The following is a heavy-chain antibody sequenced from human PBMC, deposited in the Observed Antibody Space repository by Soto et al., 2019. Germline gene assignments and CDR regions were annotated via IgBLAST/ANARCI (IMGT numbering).Heavy chain of an antibody. Sequence: QTLSLTCASSGDSVSINTASWNWIRQSPSRGLEWLGRTYLRSKWYNDYAVSVKSRIIINPDTSNNQFSLQLNSVTPEDTAVYFCAKGDNLGPKTGYAFDPWGQGIMVTVSS. CDR3: AKGDNLGPKTGYAFDP. CDR2: TYLRSKWYN. J-gene: IGHJ5*02. CDR1: GDSVSINTAS. D-gene: IGHD5-12*01. V-gene: IGHV6-1*01.